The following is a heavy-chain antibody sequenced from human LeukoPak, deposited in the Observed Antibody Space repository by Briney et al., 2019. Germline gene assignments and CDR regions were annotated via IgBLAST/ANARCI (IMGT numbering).Heavy chain of an antibody. CDR2: IKYDGSKI. CDR3: ATDGIPSATALAN. J-gene: IGHJ4*02. CDR1: GFTFSHYG. V-gene: IGHV3-30*02. Sequence: SGGSLRLSCETSGFTFSHYGIHWVRQVPGMGLEWVAFIKYDGSKIYYAESVQGRFTISRDNSKNNLFLQMTRMRPQDTAVYYCATDGIPSATALANWGQGTLATVSS. D-gene: IGHD2/OR15-2a*01.